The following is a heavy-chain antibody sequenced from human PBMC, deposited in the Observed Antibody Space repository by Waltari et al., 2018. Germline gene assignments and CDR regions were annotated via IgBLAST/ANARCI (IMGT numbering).Heavy chain of an antibody. Sequence: QVQLVQSGAEVKKPGASVKVSCKASGYTFTSYDINWVRQATGQGLEWMGWMNTKSGNTGYAQKFQGRVTMTRNTSISTAYMELSSLRSEDTAVYYCARIRNCGGDCFDAFDIWGQGTMVTVSS. CDR1: GYTFTSYD. V-gene: IGHV1-8*01. J-gene: IGHJ3*02. CDR3: ARIRNCGGDCFDAFDI. D-gene: IGHD2-21*02. CDR2: MNTKSGNT.